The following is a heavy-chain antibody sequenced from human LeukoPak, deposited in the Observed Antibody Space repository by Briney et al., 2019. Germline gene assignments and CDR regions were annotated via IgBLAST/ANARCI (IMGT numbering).Heavy chain of an antibody. CDR3: SGGLPGHSYGSFDY. J-gene: IGHJ4*02. Sequence: SETLSLTCTASVGSIRGYYWSWIRQPAGKGLEWIGRIYSSGSTNYNPSLKSRVTMSVDTSKNQFSLKVSSAAAADTAVYYCSGGLPGHSYGSFDYWGQGTLVTVSS. V-gene: IGHV4-4*07. CDR1: VGSIRGYY. D-gene: IGHD5-18*01. CDR2: IYSSGST.